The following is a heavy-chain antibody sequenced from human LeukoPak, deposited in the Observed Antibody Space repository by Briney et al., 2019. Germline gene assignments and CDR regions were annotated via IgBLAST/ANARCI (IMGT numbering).Heavy chain of an antibody. D-gene: IGHD1-26*01. V-gene: IGHV1-69*05. CDR2: IIPIFGTA. Sequence: SVKVSCKASGGTFSSYAISWVRQAPGQGLEWMGRIIPIFGTANYAQKFQGRVTITTDESTSTAYMELSSLRSEDTAVYYCARSHYSGIYWGKYYFDYWGQGTLVTVSS. CDR1: GGTFSSYA. J-gene: IGHJ4*02. CDR3: ARSHYSGIYWGKYYFDY.